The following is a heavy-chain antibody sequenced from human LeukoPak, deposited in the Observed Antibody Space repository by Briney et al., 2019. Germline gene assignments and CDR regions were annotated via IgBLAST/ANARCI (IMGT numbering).Heavy chain of an antibody. CDR2: IYYSGST. CDR1: GGSISSYY. V-gene: IGHV4-59*01. CDR3: ARAGLTGSKVAFDV. J-gene: IGHJ3*01. D-gene: IGHD1-20*01. Sequence: SESLSLTCTVSGGSISSYYWSWIRQPPGKGLEWIGYIYYSGSTNYNPSLKSRVTISVDTSKNQFSLKLSSVTAADTAVYYCARAGLTGSKVAFDVWGQGTMVTVSS.